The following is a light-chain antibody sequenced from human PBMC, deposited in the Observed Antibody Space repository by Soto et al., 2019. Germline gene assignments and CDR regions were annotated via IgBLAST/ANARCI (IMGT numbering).Light chain of an antibody. CDR2: KAS. J-gene: IGKJ1*01. CDR1: QSISSW. Sequence: DIQMTQSPSTLSASVGDRVTVTCRASQSISSWLAWYQQKPGKAPKLLIYKASTLESGVPSRFSGSGSGTDFTLTISSLQPDDFATYYCQHHNTYPWTFGQGTKVDIK. CDR3: QHHNTYPWT. V-gene: IGKV1-5*03.